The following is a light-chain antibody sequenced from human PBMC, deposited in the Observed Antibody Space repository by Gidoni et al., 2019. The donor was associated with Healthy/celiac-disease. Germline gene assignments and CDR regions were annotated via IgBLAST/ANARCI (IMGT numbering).Light chain of an antibody. V-gene: IGLV3-1*01. CDR1: KWWDKY. CDR3: QAWVSSTGGV. CDR2: QDS. Sequence: SYELTQPPAVSVSPGQTALINCSGDKWWDKYARWYQQKPGQSPVLVIYQDSKRPSGTPARFSGSNSGNRATLTISGTQAMDEADYYCQAWVSSTGGVFGTGTKVTVL. J-gene: IGLJ1*01.